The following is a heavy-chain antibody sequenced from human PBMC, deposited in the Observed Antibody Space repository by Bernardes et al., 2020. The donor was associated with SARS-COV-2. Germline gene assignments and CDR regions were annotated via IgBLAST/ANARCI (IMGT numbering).Heavy chain of an antibody. D-gene: IGHD3-10*01. CDR2: ISGYNYKT. Sequence: ASVKVSCKTSGYSFTTYGISWVRQAPGQGLERMGWISGYNYKTEYAENVQGRVSMTIDIPTSTGYMELRSLRSDDTAVYYCARDPWFGPDYWGQGTLVTVSS. J-gene: IGHJ4*02. V-gene: IGHV1-18*01. CDR1: GYSFTTYG. CDR3: ARDPWFGPDY.